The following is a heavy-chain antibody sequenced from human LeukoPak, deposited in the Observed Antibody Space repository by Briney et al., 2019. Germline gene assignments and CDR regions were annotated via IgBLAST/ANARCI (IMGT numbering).Heavy chain of an antibody. CDR3: ARVLRYFDHHYYYGMDV. D-gene: IGHD3-9*01. CDR1: GGSISSYY. V-gene: IGHV4-59*01. CDR2: IYYSGST. Sequence: PSETLSLTCTVSGGSISSYYWSWIRQPPGKGLEWIGYIYYSGSTNYNPSLKSRVTISVDTSKNQFSLKLSSVTAADTAVYYCARVLRYFDHHYYYGMDVWGQGTTVTVSS. J-gene: IGHJ6*02.